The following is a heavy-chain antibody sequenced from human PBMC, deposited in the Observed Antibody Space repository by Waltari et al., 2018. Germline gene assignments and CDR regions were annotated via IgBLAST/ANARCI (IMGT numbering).Heavy chain of an antibody. D-gene: IGHD4-17*01. CDR3: ASVTTSMAA. CDR1: GGTFNDPY. Sequence: QVQLQQWGAGLLKPSETLSLTCAVYGGTFNDPYWNWIRQPPGRGVEWIGQINDSGSTNYDPALRSRVTISVDTSKNQFSLKLSSVTAADTAVYYCASVTTSMAAWGQGTLVTVSS. CDR2: INDSGST. J-gene: IGHJ4*02. V-gene: IGHV4-34*01.